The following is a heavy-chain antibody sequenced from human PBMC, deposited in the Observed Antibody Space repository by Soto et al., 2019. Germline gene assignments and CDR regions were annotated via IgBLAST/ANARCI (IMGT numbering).Heavy chain of an antibody. D-gene: IGHD6-13*01. CDR2: IYYSGKT. CDR1: GGSISSSSYY. Sequence: PSETLSLTCTVSGGSISSSSYYWGWIRQPPGKGLEWIGSIYYSGKTYYNPSLKSRVTISVDTSKNQFSLKLSSVTAADTVVYYCARRYSSAFDIWGQGTMVTVSS. J-gene: IGHJ3*02. V-gene: IGHV4-39*07. CDR3: ARRYSSAFDI.